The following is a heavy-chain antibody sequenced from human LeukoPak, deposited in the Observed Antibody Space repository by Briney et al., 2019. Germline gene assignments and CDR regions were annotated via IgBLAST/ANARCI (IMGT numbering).Heavy chain of an antibody. D-gene: IGHD2-15*01. Sequence: GRSLTLSCAASGFTFSSYGMHWVRQAPGKGLEWVAVISYDGSNKYYADSVKGRFTISRDNSKNTLYLQMNSLRAEDTAVYYCAVVAAPLDAFDIWGQGTMVTVSS. CDR3: AVVAAPLDAFDI. V-gene: IGHV3-30*03. CDR2: ISYDGSNK. CDR1: GFTFSSYG. J-gene: IGHJ3*02.